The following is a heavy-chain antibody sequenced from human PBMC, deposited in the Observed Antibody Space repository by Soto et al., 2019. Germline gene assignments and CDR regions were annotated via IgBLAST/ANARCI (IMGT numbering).Heavy chain of an antibody. Sequence: PGGSLKLSCAASGFTFSGYAVSWVRQAPGKGLERVSAISASGGSTNYAESVKGRFTISRDNSKNTLYLQMNSLRAEDTAIYYCAKSAYASGTRRFDPWGLGTLVTVSS. J-gene: IGHJ5*02. CDR1: GFTFSGYA. V-gene: IGHV3-23*01. CDR2: ISASGGST. D-gene: IGHD3-10*01. CDR3: AKSAYASGTRRFDP.